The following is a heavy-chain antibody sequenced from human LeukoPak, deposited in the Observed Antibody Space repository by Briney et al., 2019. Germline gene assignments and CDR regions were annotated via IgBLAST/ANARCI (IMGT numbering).Heavy chain of an antibody. CDR2: MNPNSGNT. CDR3: ARAGYSSGWYRTYYYYYYMDV. CDR1: GYTFTSYG. D-gene: IGHD6-19*01. Sequence: ASVKVSCKASGYTFTSYGISWVRQATGQGLEWMGWMNPNSGNTGYAQKFQGRVTMTRNTSISTAYMELSSLRSEDTAVYYCARAGYSSGWYRTYYYYYYMDVWGKGTTVTIPS. V-gene: IGHV1-8*02. J-gene: IGHJ6*03.